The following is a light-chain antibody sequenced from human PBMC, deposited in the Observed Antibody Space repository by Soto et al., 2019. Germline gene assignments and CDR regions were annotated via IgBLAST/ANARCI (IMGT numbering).Light chain of an antibody. V-gene: IGLV2-8*01. CDR3: SSYAGSNNMV. CDR2: EVS. J-gene: IGLJ2*01. CDR1: SSDVGGYNY. Sequence: QSVLTQPPSASGSPGQSVTISCTGTSSDVGGYNYVSWYQQHPGKAPKLMICEVSKRPSGVPDRFSGSKSGNTASLTVSGLQAEDEVDYYCSSYAGSNNMVFGGGTKLTVL.